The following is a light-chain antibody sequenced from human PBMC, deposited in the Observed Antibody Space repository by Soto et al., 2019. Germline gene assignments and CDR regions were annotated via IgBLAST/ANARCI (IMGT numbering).Light chain of an antibody. CDR3: SAYAGTDIYV. V-gene: IGLV2-8*01. CDR1: SSDVGSYNY. CDR2: EVS. J-gene: IGLJ1*01. Sequence: QSALTQPPSASGSPGQSVTISCTGTSSDVGSYNYVSWYQQHPGKATKLIIYEVSKRPSGVPDRFSGSKSDNTASLTVSGLQAEDEADYYCSAYAGTDIYVFGTGTKLTVL.